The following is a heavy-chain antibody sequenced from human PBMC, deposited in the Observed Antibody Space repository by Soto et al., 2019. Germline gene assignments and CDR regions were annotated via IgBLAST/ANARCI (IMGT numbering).Heavy chain of an antibody. CDR1: GVSLTSGNW. J-gene: IGHJ4*02. CDR2: IFHDGTA. Sequence: SETLSLTCAVSGVSLTSGNWWTLVRQSPQRGLEYIGEIFHDGTANYYPSFDRRVAMSVDTSRNQFSLKLTSVTAADTAVYFCARIVYDTRLNYMYFDFWGPGTLVTVSS. V-gene: IGHV4-4*02. CDR3: ARIVYDTRLNYMYFDF. D-gene: IGHD3-10*01.